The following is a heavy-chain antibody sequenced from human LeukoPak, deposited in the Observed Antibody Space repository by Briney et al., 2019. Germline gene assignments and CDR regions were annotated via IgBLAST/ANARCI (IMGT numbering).Heavy chain of an antibody. D-gene: IGHD4/OR15-4a*01. CDR2: INHSGST. V-gene: IGHV4-34*01. Sequence: ESSETLSLTCAVYGGSFSGYYWSWIRQPPGKGLEWIGEINHSGSTNYNPSLKSRVTISVDTSKNQFSLKLSSVTAADTAVYYCASSLLTTPYYFDYWGQGTLVTVSS. CDR3: ASSLLTTPYYFDY. J-gene: IGHJ4*02. CDR1: GGSFSGYY.